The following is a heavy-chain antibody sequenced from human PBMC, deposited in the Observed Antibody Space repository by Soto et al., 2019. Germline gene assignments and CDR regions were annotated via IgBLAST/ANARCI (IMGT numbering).Heavy chain of an antibody. V-gene: IGHV3-30*18. CDR3: AKEWAGYRVFDY. CDR2: ISYDGSNK. J-gene: IGHJ4*02. D-gene: IGHD5-12*01. CDR1: GFTFSSYG. Sequence: QVQLVESGGGVVQPGRSLRLSCAASGFTFSSYGMHWVRQAPGKGLEWVAVISYDGSNKYYADSVKGRFTISRDNSKNTLYLQMNSLRAEDTAVYYCAKEWAGYRVFDYWGQGTLVTVSS.